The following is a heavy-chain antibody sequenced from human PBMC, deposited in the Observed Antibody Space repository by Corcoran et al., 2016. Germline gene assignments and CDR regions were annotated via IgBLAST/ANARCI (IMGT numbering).Heavy chain of an antibody. CDR2: INHSGST. D-gene: IGHD6-19*01. J-gene: IGHJ5*02. V-gene: IGHV4-34*01. CDR1: GGSFSGYY. CDR3: ARGGEQLLMHNWFDP. Sequence: QVQLQQWGAGLLKPSETLSLTCAVYGGSFSGYYWSWIRQPPGKGLEWIGEINHSGSTNYNPSLKSRVTISVDTSKNQFSLKLSSVTAADTAVYYCARGGEQLLMHNWFDPWGQGTLVTVSS.